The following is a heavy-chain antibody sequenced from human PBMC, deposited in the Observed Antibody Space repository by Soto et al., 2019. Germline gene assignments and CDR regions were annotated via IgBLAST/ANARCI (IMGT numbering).Heavy chain of an antibody. V-gene: IGHV3-30*18. D-gene: IGHD3-3*01. CDR1: GLTYRSYG. CDR2: ISYDGSNK. CDR3: AKDPTLRVLEWLFGGMDV. Sequence: PCGSLRHCCAASGLTYRSYGINWVRQAPGKCMEWVAVISYDGSNKYYADSVPGRFTISRDNSKNTLYLQMNSLRAEDTAVYYCAKDPTLRVLEWLFGGMDVWGQGTTVTVSS. J-gene: IGHJ6*02.